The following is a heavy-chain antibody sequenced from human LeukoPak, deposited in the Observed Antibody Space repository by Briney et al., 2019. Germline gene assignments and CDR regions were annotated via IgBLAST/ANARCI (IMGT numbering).Heavy chain of an antibody. CDR1: GYSFSSYW. D-gene: IGHD2-15*01. Sequence: GESLKISCKGSGYSFSSYWIGWVRQMPGKGLEWMGIIYRGDSDTRYSPSFQGQVTISADESINTAYLQWSSLKASDTAMYYCARELYCSGGSCYHFDYWGQGTLVTVSS. CDR3: ARELYCSGGSCYHFDY. J-gene: IGHJ4*02. CDR2: IYRGDSDT. V-gene: IGHV5-51*01.